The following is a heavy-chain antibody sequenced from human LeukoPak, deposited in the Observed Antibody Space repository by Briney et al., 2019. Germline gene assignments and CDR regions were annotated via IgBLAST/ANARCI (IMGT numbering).Heavy chain of an antibody. Sequence: ASVKVSCNASGYTFTGYYMHWVRQAPGQGLEWMGWINPNSGGTNYAQKFQGRVTMTRDTSISTAYMELSRLRSDDTAVYYCARGRIGYCSGGSCYFYWGQGTLVTVSS. D-gene: IGHD2-15*01. CDR3: ARGRIGYCSGGSCYFY. CDR2: INPNSGGT. CDR1: GYTFTGYY. J-gene: IGHJ4*02. V-gene: IGHV1-2*02.